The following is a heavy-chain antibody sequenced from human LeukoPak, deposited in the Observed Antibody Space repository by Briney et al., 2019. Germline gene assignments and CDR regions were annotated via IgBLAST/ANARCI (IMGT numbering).Heavy chain of an antibody. Sequence: GGSLRLSCAASGFTVSSNYTSWVRQAPGKGLEWVSVIYSGGSTYYADSVKGRFTISRDNSKNTLYLQMNSLRAEDTAVYYCAREKVVAADRLFYYYYGMDVWGQGTTVTVSS. D-gene: IGHD2-15*01. CDR3: AREKVVAADRLFYYYYGMDV. CDR2: IYSGGST. CDR1: GFTVSSNY. J-gene: IGHJ6*02. V-gene: IGHV3-53*01.